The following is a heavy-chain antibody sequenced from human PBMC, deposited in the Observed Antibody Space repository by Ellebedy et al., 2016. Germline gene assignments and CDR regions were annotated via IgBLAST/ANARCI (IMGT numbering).Heavy chain of an antibody. D-gene: IGHD3-3*01. CDR1: GFTFSSYA. J-gene: IGHJ6*02. V-gene: IGHV3-30-3*01. CDR2: ISYDGSNK. Sequence: GGSLRLSCAASGFTFSSYAMHWVRQAPGKGLEWVAVISYDGSNKYYADSVKGRFTISRDNSKNTLYLQMNSLRAEDTAVYYCAREGTIFGVVIDHYYYYGMDVWGQGTTVTVSS. CDR3: AREGTIFGVVIDHYYYYGMDV.